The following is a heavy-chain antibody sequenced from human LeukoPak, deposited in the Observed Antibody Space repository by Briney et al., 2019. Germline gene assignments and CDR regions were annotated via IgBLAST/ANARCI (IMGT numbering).Heavy chain of an antibody. CDR2: ISSSSSYI. D-gene: IGHD5-18*01. Sequence: GGSLRLSCAASGFTFSSYSMNWVRQAPGKGLEWVSSISSSSSYIYYADSVKGRFTISRDNAKNSLYLQMNSLRAEDTAVYYCARGAPDTAMVNPLDYWGQGTLVTVSS. CDR1: GFTFSSYS. CDR3: ARGAPDTAMVNPLDY. J-gene: IGHJ4*02. V-gene: IGHV3-21*01.